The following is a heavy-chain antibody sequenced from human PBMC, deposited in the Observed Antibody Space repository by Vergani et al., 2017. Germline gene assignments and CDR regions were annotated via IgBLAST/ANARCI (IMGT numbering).Heavy chain of an antibody. CDR3: TRDVADTHSSIWPLNYHYFMDV. V-gene: IGHV3-23*01. J-gene: IGHJ6*03. CDR1: GFTFSSYA. Sequence: EVQLLESGGGLVQPGGSLRLSCGASGFTFSSYAMTWVRQAPGKGLEWVSAISGSGGNTFYTDSVKGRFTISRDNSKDTLYLQMNSLRAEDTAVYYCTRDVADTHSSIWPLNYHYFMDVWGEGTTVTVSS. CDR2: ISGSGGNT. D-gene: IGHD6-13*01.